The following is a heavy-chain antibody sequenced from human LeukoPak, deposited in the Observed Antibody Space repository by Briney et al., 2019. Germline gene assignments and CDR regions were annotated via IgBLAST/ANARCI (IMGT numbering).Heavy chain of an antibody. D-gene: IGHD3-9*01. CDR1: GYTFTSYN. CDR3: ARGGWLVLRYFDY. Sequence: ASVKVSCKASGYTFTSYNINWVRQATGQGLEWMGWMNPNSGDAGYAQKFQGRVTMTRNTSISTAYMELSSLRSEDTAVYYCARGGWLVLRYFDYWGQGTLVTVSS. J-gene: IGHJ4*02. CDR2: MNPNSGDA. V-gene: IGHV1-8*01.